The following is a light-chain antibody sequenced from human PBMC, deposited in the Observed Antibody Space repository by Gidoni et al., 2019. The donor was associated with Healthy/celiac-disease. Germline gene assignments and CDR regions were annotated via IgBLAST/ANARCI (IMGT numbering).Light chain of an antibody. CDR2: GAS. V-gene: IGKV3-20*01. Sequence: EIALTPFPGTLSLSPGARATLSCWASQSVSSIYVAWYQQKPGQAPRRLISGASSSDTGIPDRFSGSGSGTYVTLTIIRLEPEDVAVYYCQQYGSSPSYTFGQGTKLESK. CDR1: QSVSSIY. J-gene: IGKJ2*01. CDR3: QQYGSSPSYT.